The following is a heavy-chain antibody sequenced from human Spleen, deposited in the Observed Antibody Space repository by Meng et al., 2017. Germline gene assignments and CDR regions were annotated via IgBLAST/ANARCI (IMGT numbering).Heavy chain of an antibody. CDR2: ITWNSGTI. J-gene: IGHJ1*01. CDR3: AKGSDGSSTWPQYFQY. V-gene: IGHV3-9*01. CDR1: GFTFAEYA. D-gene: IGHD2-2*01. Sequence: GGSLRLSCAASGFTFAEYAMHWVRQAPGKGLEWASGITWNSGTIHYVDSVKGRFAISRDNAKNSLYLQMNSLRTEDTAFYYCAKGSDGSSTWPQYFQYWGQGTLVTVSS.